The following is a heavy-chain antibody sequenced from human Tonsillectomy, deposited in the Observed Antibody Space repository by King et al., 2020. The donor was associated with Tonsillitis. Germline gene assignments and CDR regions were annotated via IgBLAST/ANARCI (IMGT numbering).Heavy chain of an antibody. D-gene: IGHD5-24*01. CDR1: GYTFTSYY. CDR2: INPSGGST. Sequence: VQLVESGAEVKKPGASVKVSCKASGYTFTSYYMHWVRQAPGQGLEWMGIINPSGGSTSYAQKFQGRVTMTRDTSTSPVYMELSSLRSEDTAVYYCARESPGGRWLQFTNLYFDYWGQGTLVTVSS. V-gene: IGHV1-46*01. CDR3: ARESPGGRWLQFTNLYFDY. J-gene: IGHJ4*02.